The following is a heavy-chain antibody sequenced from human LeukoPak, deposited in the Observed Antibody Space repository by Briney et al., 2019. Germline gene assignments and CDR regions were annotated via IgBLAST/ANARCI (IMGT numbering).Heavy chain of an antibody. Sequence: SETLSLTCTASGGSISSSSYYWGWIRQPPGKGLEWIGSIYYSGSTYYNPSLKSRVTISVDTSKNQFSLKLSSVTAADTAVYYCARRVVITPRTIAAFDYWGQGTLVTVSS. CDR2: IYYSGST. V-gene: IGHV4-39*01. J-gene: IGHJ4*02. D-gene: IGHD3-9*01. CDR3: ARRVVITPRTIAAFDY. CDR1: GGSISSSSYY.